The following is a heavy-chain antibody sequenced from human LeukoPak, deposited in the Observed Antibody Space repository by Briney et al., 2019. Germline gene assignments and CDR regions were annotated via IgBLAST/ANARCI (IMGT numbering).Heavy chain of an antibody. D-gene: IGHD2/OR15-2a*01. CDR1: GFTFSTYA. Sequence: GGSLRLSCAASGFTFSTYAMNWVRQAPGKGLGWVSTIGISGSSTYYADSVRGRFTISRDNSKNTLYLQVSSLTAEDTAVYYCAKDFSTVDYYYYGMDVWGQGTTVTVSS. V-gene: IGHV3-23*01. J-gene: IGHJ6*02. CDR3: AKDFSTVDYYYYGMDV. CDR2: IGISGSST.